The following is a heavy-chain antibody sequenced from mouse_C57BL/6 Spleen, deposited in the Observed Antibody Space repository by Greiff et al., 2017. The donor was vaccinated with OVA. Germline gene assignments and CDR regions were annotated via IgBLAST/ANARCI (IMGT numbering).Heavy chain of an antibody. V-gene: IGHV14-2*01. CDR2: IDPEDGET. Sequence: EVKLVESGAELVKPGASVKLSCTASGFNIKDYDMHWVKQRTEQGLEWIGRIDPEDGETKYAPKFQGKATITADTSSNTAYLQLSSLTSEDTAVYYCARWADYGSRTGYFDVWGTGTTVTVSS. CDR1: GFNIKDYD. D-gene: IGHD1-1*01. J-gene: IGHJ1*03. CDR3: ARWADYGSRTGYFDV.